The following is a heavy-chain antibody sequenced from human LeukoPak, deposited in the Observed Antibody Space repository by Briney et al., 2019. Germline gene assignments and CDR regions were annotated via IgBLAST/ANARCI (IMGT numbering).Heavy chain of an antibody. J-gene: IGHJ1*01. Sequence: SETLSLTCTVSGGSISSYYWSWIRQPPGKGLEWIGYIYYSGSTNYNPSLKSRVTISVDTSKNQFSLKLSSVTAADTAVYYCASASSGWPAKYFQHWGQGTLVTVSS. CDR1: GGSISSYY. CDR2: IYYSGST. D-gene: IGHD6-19*01. CDR3: ASASSGWPAKYFQH. V-gene: IGHV4-59*01.